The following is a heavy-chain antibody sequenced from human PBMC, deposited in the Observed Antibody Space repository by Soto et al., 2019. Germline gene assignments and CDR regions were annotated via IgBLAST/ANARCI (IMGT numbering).Heavy chain of an antibody. D-gene: IGHD3-10*01. CDR3: AKDYSAGSYYY. CDR2: ISGSGGNT. V-gene: IGHV3-23*01. CDR1: GFTFSSYA. J-gene: IGHJ4*02. Sequence: GGSLRLSCAASGFTFSSYAMSWVRQAPGKGLEWVSAISGSGGNTYYADSVKGRFTISRDNSKNTLYLQMSSLRAEDTALYYCAKDYSAGSYYYWGQGTLVTVSS.